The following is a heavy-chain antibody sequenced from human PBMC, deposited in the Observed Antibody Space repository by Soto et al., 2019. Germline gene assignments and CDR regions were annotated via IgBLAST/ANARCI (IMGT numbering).Heavy chain of an antibody. CDR2: ISDTGGST. CDR3: AKATSATCTGSICYSFDY. J-gene: IGHJ4*02. CDR1: GFTFSSCA. Sequence: GGSLRLSCAASGFTFSSCAMSWVRQAPGKGLEWVSAISDTGGSTYYADSVKGRFTVSRDSSKNTLSLQMNSLRPEDTALYYCAKATSATCTGSICYSFDYWGQGTLVTVSS. D-gene: IGHD2-21*01. V-gene: IGHV3-23*01.